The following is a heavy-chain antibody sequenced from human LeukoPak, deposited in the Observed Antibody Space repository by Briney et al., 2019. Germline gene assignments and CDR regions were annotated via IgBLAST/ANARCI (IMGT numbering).Heavy chain of an antibody. CDR3: ARGTTVTFFDY. CDR2: IGTAGDT. V-gene: IGHV3-13*01. J-gene: IGHJ4*02. D-gene: IGHD4-17*01. Sequence: GGTLRLSCTASGFTFSSYDMHWVRQGAGKGLEWVSAIGTAGDTYYGGSVKGRFTISRDNAKNSLYLQMNSLRAEDTAVYYCARGTTVTFFDYWGQGTLVTVSS. CDR1: GFTFSSYD.